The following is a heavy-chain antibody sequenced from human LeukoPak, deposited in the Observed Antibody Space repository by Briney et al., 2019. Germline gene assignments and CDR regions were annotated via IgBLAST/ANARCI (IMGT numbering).Heavy chain of an antibody. D-gene: IGHD1-7*01. Sequence: GGSLRLSCAVSGLTFSSYAMSWVRQAPGKGLEWVSSISAGGDTTYYADSVKGRFSISRDNSKDTLYLQLNSLRAEDTALYYCANGQGELPDLDYWGQGTLVTVSS. CDR3: ANGQGELPDLDY. CDR2: ISAGGDTT. CDR1: GLTFSSYA. V-gene: IGHV3-23*01. J-gene: IGHJ4*02.